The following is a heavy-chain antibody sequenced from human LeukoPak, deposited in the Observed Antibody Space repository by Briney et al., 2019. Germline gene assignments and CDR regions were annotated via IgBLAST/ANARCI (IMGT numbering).Heavy chain of an antibody. J-gene: IGHJ5*02. V-gene: IGHV1-2*02. CDR2: INPNSGGT. CDR3: ARSYYYDSGGYKYNWFDP. Sequence: GASVKVSCKASGYTFTGYYMHWVRQAPGQGLEWMGWINPNSGGTKYAQKFQGRVIMTRDTSISTAYMELSRLRSDDTAIYYCARSYYYDSGGYKYNWFDPWGQGTQVTVSS. CDR1: GYTFTGYY. D-gene: IGHD3-22*01.